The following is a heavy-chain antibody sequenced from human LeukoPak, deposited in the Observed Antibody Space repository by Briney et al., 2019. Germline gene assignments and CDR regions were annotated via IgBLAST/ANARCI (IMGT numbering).Heavy chain of an antibody. CDR1: GFIFSTYN. J-gene: IGHJ4*02. V-gene: IGHV3-48*04. CDR3: ATDVVVVAATTGVDY. CDR2: ISSSGSTI. Sequence: GGSLRLSCATSGFIFSTYNMNWVRQAPGKGLEWVSYISSSGSTIYYADSVKGRFTISRDNAKNSLYLQMNSLRAEDTAVYYCATDVVVVAATTGVDYWGQGTLVTVSS. D-gene: IGHD2-15*01.